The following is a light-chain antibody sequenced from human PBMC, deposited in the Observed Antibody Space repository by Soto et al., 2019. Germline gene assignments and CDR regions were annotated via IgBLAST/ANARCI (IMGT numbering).Light chain of an antibody. CDR1: QGISNY. V-gene: IGKV1-27*01. CDR2: AAS. J-gene: IGKJ3*01. Sequence: DIQMTQSPSSLSASVGDRVAITCRASQGISNYLAWYQQKPGKVPKLLIYAASTLQSGVPSRFSGSGSGTDLTLTISSLQPEDVAPYYCQKYNSARFTFGPGTKVDIK. CDR3: QKYNSARFT.